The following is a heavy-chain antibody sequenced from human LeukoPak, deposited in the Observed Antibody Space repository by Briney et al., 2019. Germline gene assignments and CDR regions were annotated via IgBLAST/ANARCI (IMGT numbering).Heavy chain of an antibody. CDR1: GFTFSSYA. Sequence: GGSLRLSCAASGFTFSSYAMHRVRQAPGKGLEWVAVISYDGSNKYYADSVKGRFTISRDNSKNTLYLQMNSLRAEDTAVYYCAREPYGSGSYYSNWGGFDYWGQGTLVTVSS. CDR3: AREPYGSGSYYSNWGGFDY. CDR2: ISYDGSNK. J-gene: IGHJ4*02. D-gene: IGHD3-10*01. V-gene: IGHV3-30-3*01.